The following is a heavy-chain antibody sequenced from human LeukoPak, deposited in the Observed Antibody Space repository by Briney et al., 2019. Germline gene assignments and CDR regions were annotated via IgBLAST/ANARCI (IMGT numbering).Heavy chain of an antibody. CDR3: AKHDGGWFYFDY. Sequence: GRSLRLSCAASGFTFSSYGMHWVRQAPGKGLEWVSAISGSGGSTYYADSVKGRFTISRDNSKNTLYLQMNSLRAEDTAVYYCAKHDGGWFYFDYWGQGTLVTVSS. CDR1: GFTFSSYG. J-gene: IGHJ4*02. CDR2: ISGSGGST. D-gene: IGHD6-19*01. V-gene: IGHV3-23*01.